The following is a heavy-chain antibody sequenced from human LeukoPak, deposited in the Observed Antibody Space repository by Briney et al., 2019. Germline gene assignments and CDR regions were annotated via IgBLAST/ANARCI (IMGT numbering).Heavy chain of an antibody. CDR3: ARGSSSVDY. D-gene: IGHD6-19*01. V-gene: IGHV3-53*04. CDR2: IYSGGST. J-gene: IGHJ4*02. CDR1: GFTFSSYG. Sequence: PGGSLRLSCAASGFTFSSYGMNWVRQAPGKGLEWVSVIYSGGSTYYADSVKGRFTISRHNSKNTLYLQTNSLRAEDTAVYYCARGSSSVDYWGQGTLVTVSS.